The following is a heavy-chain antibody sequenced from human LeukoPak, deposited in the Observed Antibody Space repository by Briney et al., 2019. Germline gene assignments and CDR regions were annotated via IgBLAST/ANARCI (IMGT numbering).Heavy chain of an antibody. CDR2: INHSGST. CDR3: ARSEGHYFDY. J-gene: IGHJ4*02. Sequence: NTSETLSLTCAVYGGSFSGYYWSWIRQPPGKGLEWIGEINHSGSTYYNPSLKSRVTISVDRSKNQFSLKLSSVTAADTAVYYCARSEGHYFDYWGQGTLVTVSS. CDR1: GGSFSGYY. V-gene: IGHV4-34*01.